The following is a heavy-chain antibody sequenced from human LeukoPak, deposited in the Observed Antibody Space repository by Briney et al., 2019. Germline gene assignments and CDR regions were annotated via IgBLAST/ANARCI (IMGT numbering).Heavy chain of an antibody. CDR3: ARRMVRGVISPYYFDY. CDR2: IYPGDSDT. J-gene: IGHJ4*02. D-gene: IGHD3-10*01. Sequence: GESLKISCKGSGYSFTSYWIGWVRQMPGKGLEWMGIIYPGDSDTRHSPSFQGQVTISADKSISTAYLQWSSLKASDTAMYYCARRMVRGVISPYYFDYWGQGTLVTVSS. CDR1: GYSFTSYW. V-gene: IGHV5-51*01.